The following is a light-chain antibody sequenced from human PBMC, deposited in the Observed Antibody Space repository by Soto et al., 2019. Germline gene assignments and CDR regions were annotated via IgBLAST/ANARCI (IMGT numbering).Light chain of an antibody. Sequence: QSALTQPASVSGSPGQSITISCTGTSSDVGGYNFVSWYQQHPGKAPKLMIYDVTERPSGVPDRFSGSKSGNTASLTVSGLQGEDEADYYCTSYAGSNIPVLFGGGTKVTVL. CDR2: DVT. CDR1: SSDVGGYNF. J-gene: IGLJ2*01. V-gene: IGLV2-8*01. CDR3: TSYAGSNIPVL.